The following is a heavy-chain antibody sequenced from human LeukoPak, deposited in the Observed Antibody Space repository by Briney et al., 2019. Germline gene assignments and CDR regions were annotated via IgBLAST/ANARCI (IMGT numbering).Heavy chain of an antibody. CDR2: INPKSGGT. D-gene: IGHD6-19*01. V-gene: IGHV1-2*02. J-gene: IGHJ4*02. Sequence: ASVKVSCKASGYTFTGYYMHWVRQAPGQGLEWMGWINPKSGGTNYAQTFQGRVAMTRDTSISTAYMEVSRLRSGDTAIYYCARGPRIAVAGTSYWGQGTLVTVSS. CDR3: ARGPRIAVAGTSY. CDR1: GYTFTGYY.